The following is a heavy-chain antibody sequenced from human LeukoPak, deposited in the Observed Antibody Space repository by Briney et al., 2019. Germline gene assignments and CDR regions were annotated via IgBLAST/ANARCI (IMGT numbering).Heavy chain of an antibody. D-gene: IGHD6-19*01. J-gene: IGHJ4*02. V-gene: IGHV1-69*01. CDR1: GGTFSSYA. CDR2: IIPIFGTA. Sequence: ASVKVSCKASGGTFSSYAISWVRQAPGQGLEWMGGIIPIFGTANYAQKFQGRVTITADESTSTAYMELSSLRSEDTAVYHCAVGWQWLVLQLDYWGQGTLVTVSS. CDR3: AVGWQWLVLQLDY.